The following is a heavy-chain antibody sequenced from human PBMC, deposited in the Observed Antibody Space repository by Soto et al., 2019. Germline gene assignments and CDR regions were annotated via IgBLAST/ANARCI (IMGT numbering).Heavy chain of an antibody. J-gene: IGHJ4*02. D-gene: IGHD6-13*01. V-gene: IGHV3-30*03. CDR1: GFTFGSYG. CDR2: ISYDGSDK. Sequence: QVQLVESGGGGVQPGRSLRLSCAASGFTFGSYGMHWVRQAPGKGLEWVALISYDGSDKYYADSVKGRFTISRDNSKNTLYLQMNSLRVEDTAVYYCGAGQYFSDYWGQGTLVTVSS. CDR3: GAGQYFSDY.